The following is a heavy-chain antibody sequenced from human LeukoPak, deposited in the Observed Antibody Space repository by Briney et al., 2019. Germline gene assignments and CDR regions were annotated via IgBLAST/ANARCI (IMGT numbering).Heavy chain of an antibody. CDR1: GFIFSRHG. Sequence: GGTLRLSCAGSGFIFSRHGMTWVRQAPGKGLEWVSALSGTGDSTYYAASVKGRFTISRDNSKNTLYLQMKSLRADDTALYYCARGEPATPASLDYWGQGTLVTVSS. CDR2: LSGTGDST. J-gene: IGHJ4*02. V-gene: IGHV3-23*01. D-gene: IGHD3-16*01. CDR3: ARGEPATPASLDY.